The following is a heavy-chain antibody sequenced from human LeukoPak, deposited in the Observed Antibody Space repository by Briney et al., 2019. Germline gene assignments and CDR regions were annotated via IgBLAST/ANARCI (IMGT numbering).Heavy chain of an antibody. V-gene: IGHV1-69*04. CDR2: IIPILGIA. CDR3: ARDTYSGYDYDPYYFDY. D-gene: IGHD5-12*01. J-gene: IGHJ4*02. CDR1: GGTFSSYA. Sequence: ASVKVSCKASGGTFSSYAISWVRQAPGQGLEWMGRIIPILGIANYAQKFQGRVTITADKSTSTAYMELRSLRSDDTAVYYCARDTYSGYDYDPYYFDYWGQGTLVTVSS.